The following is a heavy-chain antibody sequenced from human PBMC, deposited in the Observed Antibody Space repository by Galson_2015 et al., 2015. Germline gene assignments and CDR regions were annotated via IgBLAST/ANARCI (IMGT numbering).Heavy chain of an antibody. D-gene: IGHD4-23*01. CDR1: GFAFSSYG. V-gene: IGHV3-30*18. CDR2: ISYDGSNK. CDR3: AKDLGPYGGACCYDGMDV. J-gene: IGHJ6*02. Sequence: SLRLSCAASGFAFSSYGMHWVRQAPGKGLEWVAVISYDGSNKYYADSVKGRFTISRDNSKNTMYLQMNNMRAEDTMMYYCAKDLGPYGGACCYDGMDVWGQGTTVTVSS.